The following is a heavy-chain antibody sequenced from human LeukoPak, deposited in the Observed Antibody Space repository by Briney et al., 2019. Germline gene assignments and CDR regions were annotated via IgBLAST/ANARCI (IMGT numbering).Heavy chain of an antibody. CDR1: GFTFTSSA. J-gene: IGHJ4*02. V-gene: IGHV1-58*01. Sequence: SVTVSCKASGFTFTSSAVQWVRQARGQRLEWIGWIVVGSGNTNYAQKFQERVTITRDMSTSTAYMELSSLRSEDTAVYYCARGPGSDYDDYWGQGTLVTVSS. CDR3: ARGPGSDYDDY. CDR2: IVVGSGNT. D-gene: IGHD5-12*01.